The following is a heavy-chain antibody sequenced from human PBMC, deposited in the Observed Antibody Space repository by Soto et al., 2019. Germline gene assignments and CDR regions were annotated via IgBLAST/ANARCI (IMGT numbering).Heavy chain of an antibody. CDR1: GYTFTSYG. J-gene: IGHJ5*02. CDR2: ISAYNGNT. Sequence: ASVKVSCKASGYTFTSYGISWVRQAPGQGLEWMGWISAYNGNTKYSQKFQGRVTITRDTSASTAYMELSSLRSEDTAVYYCARDGSVVPANHWGHGTLVTVSS. V-gene: IGHV1-18*01. D-gene: IGHD2-2*01. CDR3: ARDGSVVPANH.